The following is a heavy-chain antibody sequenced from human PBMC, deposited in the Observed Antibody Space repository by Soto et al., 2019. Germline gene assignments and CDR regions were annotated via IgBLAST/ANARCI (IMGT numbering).Heavy chain of an antibody. Sequence: QVQLVQSGAEVKKPGSSVKVSCKASGGTFSSYAISWVRQAPGQGLEWMGGIIPIFGTANYAQKFQGRVTITADESTSTAYMELSRLRSEDTDVYYCARDGGYCSGGSCYYGSYYYCYGMDVWGQGTTVTVSS. CDR3: ARDGGYCSGGSCYYGSYYYCYGMDV. J-gene: IGHJ6*02. V-gene: IGHV1-69*12. D-gene: IGHD2-15*01. CDR1: GGTFSSYA. CDR2: IIPIFGTA.